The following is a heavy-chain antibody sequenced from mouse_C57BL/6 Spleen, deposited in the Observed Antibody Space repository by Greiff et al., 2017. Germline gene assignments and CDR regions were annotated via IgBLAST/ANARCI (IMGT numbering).Heavy chain of an antibody. CDR3: ARTYDYGDYAMDY. D-gene: IGHD2-4*01. Sequence: QVHVKQSGAELARPGASVKLSCKASGYTFTSYGISWVKQRTGQGLEWIGEIYPRSGNTYYNEKFKGKATLTADKSSSTAYMELRSLTSEDSAVYFCARTYDYGDYAMDYWGQGTSVTVSS. CDR1: GYTFTSYG. V-gene: IGHV1-81*01. J-gene: IGHJ4*01. CDR2: IYPRSGNT.